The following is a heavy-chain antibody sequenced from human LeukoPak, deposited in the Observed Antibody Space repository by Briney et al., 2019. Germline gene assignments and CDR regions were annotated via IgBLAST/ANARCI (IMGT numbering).Heavy chain of an antibody. CDR1: GYTFTSYD. J-gene: IGHJ4*02. V-gene: IGHV1-8*01. CDR3: ARGEGRTTVTTGDY. Sequence: ASVKVSCKASGYTFTSYDITWVRQATGEGLEWMGWMNPNSGNTGYAQKFQGRVTMTRNTSISTASMELSSLRSGDTAVYYCARGEGRTTVTTGDYWGQGTLLTVSS. D-gene: IGHD4-17*01. CDR2: MNPNSGNT.